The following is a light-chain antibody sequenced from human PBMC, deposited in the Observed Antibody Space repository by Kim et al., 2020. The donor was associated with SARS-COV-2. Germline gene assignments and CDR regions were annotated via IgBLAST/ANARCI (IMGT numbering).Light chain of an antibody. J-gene: IGKJ1*01. V-gene: IGKV1-5*03. Sequence: DIQMTQSPSTLSASVGDRVTITCWASQSISSWLAWYQQKPGKAPKLLIYKASSLESGVPSRFSGRGSGTEFTLTISSLQPDDFATFFCQQYNHYSLAFGQGAKVDSK. CDR3: QQYNHYSLA. CDR1: QSISSW. CDR2: KAS.